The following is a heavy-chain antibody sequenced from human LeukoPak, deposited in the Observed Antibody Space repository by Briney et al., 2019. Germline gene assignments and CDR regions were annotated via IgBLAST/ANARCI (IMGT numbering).Heavy chain of an antibody. CDR1: GGTFSSYA. CDR3: ARCPRGVLRFLEWLSYFDY. CDR2: IIPIFGTA. Sequence: GASVKVSCKASGGTFSSYAISWVRQAPGQGLEWMGGIIPIFGTANYAQKFQGRVTITADESTSTAYMELSSLRSEDTAVYYCARCPRGVLRFLEWLSYFDYWGQGTLVTVSS. D-gene: IGHD3-3*01. V-gene: IGHV1-69*13. J-gene: IGHJ4*02.